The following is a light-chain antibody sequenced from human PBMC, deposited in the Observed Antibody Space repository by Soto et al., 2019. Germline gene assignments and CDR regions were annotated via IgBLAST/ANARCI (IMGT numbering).Light chain of an antibody. CDR1: NNVVGGYNY. Sequence: QSVLNQAPSASGAPGQSVTISCTGTNNVVGGYNYVSWYQQYPGKAPKLIIYEVNERPSGVPDRFSGSKSGNTASLTVSGLQTADEADYYCSSYAGSNWYVFGTGTKVTVL. J-gene: IGLJ1*01. V-gene: IGLV2-8*01. CDR3: SSYAGSNWYV. CDR2: EVN.